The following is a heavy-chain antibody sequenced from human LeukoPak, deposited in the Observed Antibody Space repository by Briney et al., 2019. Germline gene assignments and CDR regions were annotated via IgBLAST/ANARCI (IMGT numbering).Heavy chain of an antibody. CDR2: INPNSGGT. D-gene: IGHD6-13*01. J-gene: IGHJ6*03. Sequence: ASVKVSCKASGYTFTSYYMHWVRQAPGQGLEWMGRINPNSGGTNYAQKFQGRVTMTRDTSISTAYMELSRLRSDDTALDSCARSKAAAAVNYYCCYMDVCSRGTTVTVSS. CDR3: ARSKAAAAVNYYCCYMDV. CDR1: GYTFTSYY. V-gene: IGHV1-2*06.